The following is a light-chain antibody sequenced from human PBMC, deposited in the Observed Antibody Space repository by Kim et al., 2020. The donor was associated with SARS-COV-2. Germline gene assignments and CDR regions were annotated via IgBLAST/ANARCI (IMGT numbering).Light chain of an antibody. CDR2: DAF. Sequence: EIVLTQSPATLSLSPGETATLSCRASQSVSRSLAWYQQKPGQAPRLLIYDAFYRATGIPARFSGSASETDFTLTINSLEPEDVAVYFCQRRTIFGGGTKVDI. CDR1: QSVSRS. J-gene: IGKJ4*01. CDR3: QRRTI. V-gene: IGKV3-11*01.